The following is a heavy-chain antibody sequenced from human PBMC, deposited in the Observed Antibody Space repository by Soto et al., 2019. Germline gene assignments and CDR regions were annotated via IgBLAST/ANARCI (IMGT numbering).Heavy chain of an antibody. Sequence: GASVKVSCKASGGTFSSYAISWVRQAPGQGLEWMGGIIPIFGTANYAQKFQGRVTITADESTSIAYMELSSLRSEDTAVYYCARDLVDYYGSGSAFDYWGQGTLVTVSS. D-gene: IGHD3-10*01. CDR3: ARDLVDYYGSGSAFDY. CDR2: IIPIFGTA. V-gene: IGHV1-69*13. CDR1: GGTFSSYA. J-gene: IGHJ4*02.